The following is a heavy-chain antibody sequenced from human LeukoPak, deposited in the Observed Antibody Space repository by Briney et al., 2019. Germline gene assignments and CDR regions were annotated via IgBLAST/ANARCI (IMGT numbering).Heavy chain of an antibody. Sequence: ASVKVSCRASGYTFTGYYMHWVRQAPGQGLEWMGWINPNSGGTNYAQKFQGRVTMTRDTSISTAYMELSRPRSDDTAVYYCARFDDSSPNYYYYGMDVWGQGTTVTVSS. V-gene: IGHV1-2*02. J-gene: IGHJ6*02. CDR1: GYTFTGYY. D-gene: IGHD6-13*01. CDR2: INPNSGGT. CDR3: ARFDDSSPNYYYYGMDV.